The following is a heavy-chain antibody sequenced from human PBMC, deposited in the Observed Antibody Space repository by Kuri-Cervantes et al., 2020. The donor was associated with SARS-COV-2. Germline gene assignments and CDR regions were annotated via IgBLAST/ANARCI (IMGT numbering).Heavy chain of an antibody. CDR3: ARMRIAAAGTGWFDP. CDR1: GDSVSSNSAA. CDR2: TYYRSKWYN. D-gene: IGHD6-13*01. V-gene: IGHV6-1*01. J-gene: IGHJ5*02. Sequence: SCAISGDSVSSNSAAWNWIRQSPSRGLEWLGRTYYRSKWYNDYAVSVKSRITINPDTSKNQFSLQLNSVTPEDTAVYYCARMRIAAAGTGWFDPWGQGTLVTVSS.